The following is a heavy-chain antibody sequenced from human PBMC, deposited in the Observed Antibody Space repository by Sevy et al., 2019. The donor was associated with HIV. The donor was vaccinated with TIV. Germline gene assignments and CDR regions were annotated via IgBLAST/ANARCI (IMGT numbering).Heavy chain of an antibody. CDR3: AREDSKNWRYFDY. Sequence: GGSLRLSCAAAGFTFSSYTMNWVRQAPGKGLEWVASISFSSNYIYYTDSLKGRFTISRDNAKKSLYLQMNSLRAEDTAVYYCAREDSKNWRYFDYWGQGTLATVSS. CDR1: GFTFSSYT. J-gene: IGHJ4*02. V-gene: IGHV3-21*01. CDR2: ISFSSNYI. D-gene: IGHD1-1*01.